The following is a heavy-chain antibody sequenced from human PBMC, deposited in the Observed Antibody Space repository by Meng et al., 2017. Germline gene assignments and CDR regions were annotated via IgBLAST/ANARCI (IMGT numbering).Heavy chain of an antibody. CDR3: GREKYYYDSSGLEDY. D-gene: IGHD3-22*01. J-gene: IGHJ4*02. V-gene: IGHV1-46*01. CDR2: SNTSGGST. Sequence: HVRQVQSGDEGKKTWAAGKVACKKSGSNLTRYYRHWGRQTPGQVLEWMGISNTSGGSTSNAQKFQGRGTMTRDTSTSTVYMELSRLRYEDTAVYYCGREKYYYDSSGLEDYWGQGTLVTVSS. CDR1: GSNLTRYY.